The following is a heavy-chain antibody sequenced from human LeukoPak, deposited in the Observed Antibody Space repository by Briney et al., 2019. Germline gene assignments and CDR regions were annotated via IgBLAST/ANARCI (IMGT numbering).Heavy chain of an antibody. D-gene: IGHD6-13*01. J-gene: IGHJ4*02. CDR3: AKAQGSRSGCVGDY. Sequence: GGSLRLSCAASGFTFSSYGMHWVRQAPGKGLEWVAFIWYDGSNKYYPDSVKGRFTISRDNSKNTLYLQMNSLRAEHTAVYYCAKAQGSRSGCVGDYWRKETGVTVSS. CDR2: IWYDGSNK. CDR1: GFTFSSYG. V-gene: IGHV3-30*02.